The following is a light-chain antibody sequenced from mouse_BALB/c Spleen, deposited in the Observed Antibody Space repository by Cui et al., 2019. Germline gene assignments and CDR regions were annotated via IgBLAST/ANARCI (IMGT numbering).Light chain of an antibody. J-gene: IGKJ1*01. CDR2: DTS. V-gene: IGKV4-55*01. CDR3: QQWSSYPRT. Sequence: QIVLTQSPAIMSASPGEKVTMTCSASSSVSYMYWYQQKPGSSPRLLIYDTSNLASGVPVRFSGSGSGNSYSLKINRMEAEDAATYYCQQWSSYPRTFGGGTKLEIK. CDR1: SSVSY.